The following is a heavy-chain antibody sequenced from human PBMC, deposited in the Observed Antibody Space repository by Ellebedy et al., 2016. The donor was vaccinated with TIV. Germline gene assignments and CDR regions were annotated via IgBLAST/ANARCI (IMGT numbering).Heavy chain of an antibody. V-gene: IGHV3-13*01. CDR3: ARATSGFDY. CDR2: ITSAGDT. J-gene: IGHJ4*02. CDR1: GFTFSSHD. D-gene: IGHD5-24*01. Sequence: GESLKISCAASGFTFSSHDMHWVRQPTGKGLEWVSGITSAGDTYYLGSVKGRFIISRDSAKNSLYLQMNSLRAEDTAVYYCARATSGFDYWGQGALATASS.